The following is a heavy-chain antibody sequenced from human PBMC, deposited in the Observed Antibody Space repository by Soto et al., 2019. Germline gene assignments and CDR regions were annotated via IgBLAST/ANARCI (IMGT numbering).Heavy chain of an antibody. V-gene: IGHV3-21*01. CDR1: GFTFSSYS. Sequence: GGSLRLSCSASGFTFSSYSMGWVRQAPGKGLEWVSSMSSSGRDIYYADSVKGRFTISRDNAKNLLFLQMNSLRVDDMAVYYCARDRRRYYLDCWGQGTQVTVSS. D-gene: IGHD3-10*01. CDR3: ARDRRRYYLDC. CDR2: MSSSGRDI. J-gene: IGHJ4*02.